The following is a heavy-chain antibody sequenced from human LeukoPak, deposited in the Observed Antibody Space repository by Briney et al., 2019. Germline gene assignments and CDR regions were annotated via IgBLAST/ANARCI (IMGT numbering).Heavy chain of an antibody. CDR3: ARSDLLTGSPLFY. D-gene: IGHD3-9*01. Sequence: ASVKVSCKASGYTFTSYYMHWVRQAPGQGLEWRGIINPFAGDTNYAQKFQGRVTMTRDTSTSTVSMELNSLRSEDTALYYCARSDLLTGSPLFYWGQGTLVTVSS. CDR2: INPFAGDT. V-gene: IGHV1-46*01. CDR1: GYTFTSYY. J-gene: IGHJ4*02.